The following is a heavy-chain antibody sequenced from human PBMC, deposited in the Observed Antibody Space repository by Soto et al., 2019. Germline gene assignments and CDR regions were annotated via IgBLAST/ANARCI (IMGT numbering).Heavy chain of an antibody. CDR3: ARVVMTTVTASYYYGMDV. D-gene: IGHD4-4*01. V-gene: IGHV1-69*18. Sequence: QVQLVQSGAEVKKPGSSVTVSCKASGGTFSSYAISWVRQAPGQGLEWMGRIIPFIGTANYAKKFQGRVTITADESTSTAYMELTSLRSEDTAVYYCARVVMTTVTASYYYGMDVWGQGTTVTVSS. CDR1: GGTFSSYA. CDR2: IIPFIGTA. J-gene: IGHJ6*02.